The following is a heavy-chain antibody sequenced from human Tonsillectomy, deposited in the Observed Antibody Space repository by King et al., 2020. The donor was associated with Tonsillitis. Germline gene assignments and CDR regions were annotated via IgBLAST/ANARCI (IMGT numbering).Heavy chain of an antibody. CDR3: ARVGARYYYGSGSYPPFFDY. D-gene: IGHD3-10*01. J-gene: IGHJ4*02. V-gene: IGHV4-4*07. Sequence: VQLQESGPGLVKPSETLSLTCTVSGGSISNYYWRWIRQPAGKGLGWIGRIYTSGTTNYTPSLKSRVTLSVDTSKNQFSLKLSAVSAADTAGYYCARVGARYYYGSGSYPPFFDYWGQGTLVTVSS. CDR2: IYTSGTT. CDR1: GGSISNYY.